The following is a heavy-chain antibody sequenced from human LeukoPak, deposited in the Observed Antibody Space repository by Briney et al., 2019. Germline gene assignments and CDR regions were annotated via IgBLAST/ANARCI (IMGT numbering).Heavy chain of an antibody. J-gene: IGHJ6*02. Sequence: SETLSLTCTVSGGSISSSSYYWGWIRQPPGKGLEWIGSIYYSGSTYYNPSLKSRVTISVDTSKNQFSLKLSSVTAADTAVYYCARHGYYDSSGYYSGYYGMDVWGQGTTVTVSS. CDR2: IYYSGST. CDR1: GGSISSSSYY. CDR3: ARHGYYDSSGYYSGYYGMDV. D-gene: IGHD3-22*01. V-gene: IGHV4-39*01.